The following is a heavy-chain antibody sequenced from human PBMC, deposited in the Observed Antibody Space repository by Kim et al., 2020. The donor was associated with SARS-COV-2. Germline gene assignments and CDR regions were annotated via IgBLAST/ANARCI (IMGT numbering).Heavy chain of an antibody. D-gene: IGHD2-2*01. Sequence: SETLSLTCAVYGGSFSGYYWSWIRQPPGKGLEWIGEINHSGSTNYNPSLKSRVTISVDTSKNQFSLKLSSVTAADTAVYYCASGRPGCSSTSCYGINDYWGQGTLVTVSS. CDR1: GGSFSGYY. CDR3: ASGRPGCSSTSCYGINDY. J-gene: IGHJ4*02. CDR2: INHSGST. V-gene: IGHV4-34*01.